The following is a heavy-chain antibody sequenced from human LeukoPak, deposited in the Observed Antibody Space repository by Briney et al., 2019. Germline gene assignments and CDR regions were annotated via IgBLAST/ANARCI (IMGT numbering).Heavy chain of an antibody. CDR3: ALYNTRFDF. V-gene: IGHV3-7*05. Sequence: AGTLRLSCAASGFTFSSNWMSWVRQAPGKELEWVANIKQDGSEKRYVDSVKGRFTISRDNAKNSLYLQMNSLRAEDTAVYYCALYNTRFDFWGQGALVTVSS. D-gene: IGHD1-14*01. CDR1: GFTFSSNW. CDR2: IKQDGSEK. J-gene: IGHJ4*02.